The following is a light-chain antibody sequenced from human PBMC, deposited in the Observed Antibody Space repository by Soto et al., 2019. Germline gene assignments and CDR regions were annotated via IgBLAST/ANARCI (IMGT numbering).Light chain of an antibody. V-gene: IGKV4-1*01. CDR2: WAS. J-gene: IGKJ4*01. Sequence: DIVMTQSPDSLAVSLGERATINCKSSQSVLYSSNNKNYLAWYQQKPGQPPKLLIYWASTRESGVPDRFSGSGSGTDFTLIISSMLAEDVAVSYCQQYYSTPLTLGGGTKVEIK. CDR3: QQYYSTPLT. CDR1: QSVLYSSNNKNY.